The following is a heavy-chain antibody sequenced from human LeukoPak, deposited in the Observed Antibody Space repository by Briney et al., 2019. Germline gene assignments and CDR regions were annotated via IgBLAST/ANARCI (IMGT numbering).Heavy chain of an antibody. CDR1: GGSISSYY. Sequence: PSETLSLTCTVSGGSISSYYWSWIRQPPGKGLEWIGYIYYSGSTNYNPSLKSRVTISVDTSKNQFSLKLKSVTAADTAVYYCARHFTGYYLHEYFHHWGQGTLVTVSS. V-gene: IGHV4-59*08. CDR3: ARHFTGYYLHEYFHH. D-gene: IGHD3-9*01. J-gene: IGHJ1*01. CDR2: IYYSGST.